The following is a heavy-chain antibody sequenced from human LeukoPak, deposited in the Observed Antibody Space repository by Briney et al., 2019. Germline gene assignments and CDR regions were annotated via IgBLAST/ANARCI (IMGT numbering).Heavy chain of an antibody. V-gene: IGHV1-69*13. CDR3: ASGHYYDSSGYENKNYYGMDV. J-gene: IGHJ6*02. CDR2: IIPIFGTA. D-gene: IGHD3-22*01. Sequence: ASVKVSCKASGGTFSSYAISWVRQAPGQGLEWMEGIIPIFGTANYAQKFQGRVTITADESTSTAYMELSSLRSEDTAVYYCASGHYYDSSGYENKNYYGMDVWGQGTTVTVSS. CDR1: GGTFSSYA.